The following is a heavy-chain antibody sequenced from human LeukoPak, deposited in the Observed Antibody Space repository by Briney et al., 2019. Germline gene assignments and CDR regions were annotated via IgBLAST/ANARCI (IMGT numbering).Heavy chain of an antibody. CDR1: GFTVSSNY. J-gene: IGHJ6*03. CDR2: IYSGGST. V-gene: IGHV3-53*01. Sequence: GGSLRLSCAASGFTVSSNYMSWVRQAPGKGLEWVSVIYSGGSTYYADSVKGRFTISRDNAKNSLYLQMNSLRAEDTAVYYCARAITYYDFWSGYYHYYYYMDVWGKGTTVTVSS. CDR3: ARAITYYDFWSGYYHYYYYMDV. D-gene: IGHD3-3*01.